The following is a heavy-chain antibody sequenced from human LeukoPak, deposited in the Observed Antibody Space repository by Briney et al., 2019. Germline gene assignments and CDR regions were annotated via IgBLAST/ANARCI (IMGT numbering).Heavy chain of an antibody. J-gene: IGHJ3*02. Sequence: PSETLSLTCTVSGGSISSGDYYWSWIRQPPGKGLEWIGYIYYSGSTYYNPSLKSRVTISVDTSKNQFSLKLSSVTAADTAVYYCARDRWFGELLSAFDIWGQGTMVTVSS. V-gene: IGHV4-30-4*01. CDR2: IYYSGST. D-gene: IGHD3-10*01. CDR1: GGSISSGDYY. CDR3: ARDRWFGELLSAFDI.